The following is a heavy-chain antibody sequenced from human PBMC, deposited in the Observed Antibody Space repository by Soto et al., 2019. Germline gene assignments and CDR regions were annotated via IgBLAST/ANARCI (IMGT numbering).Heavy chain of an antibody. J-gene: IGHJ6*02. V-gene: IGHV3-74*01. D-gene: IGHD3-3*01. CDR3: ARGYYDFWSGYSPLHYYYYGMDV. CDR2: INSDGSST. CDR1: GFTFSSYW. Sequence: PGGSLRLSCAASGFTFSSYWMHWVRQAPGKGLVWVSRINSDGSSTSYADSVKGRFTISRDNAKNTLYLQMNSLRAEDTAVYYCARGYYDFWSGYSPLHYYYYGMDVWGQGTTVTVSS.